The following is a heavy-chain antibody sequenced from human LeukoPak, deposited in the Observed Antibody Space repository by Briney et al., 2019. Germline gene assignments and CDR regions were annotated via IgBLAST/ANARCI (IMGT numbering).Heavy chain of an antibody. J-gene: IGHJ4*02. V-gene: IGHV3-11*05. Sequence: PGGSLRLSCAASGFTFSDYYMTWIRQAPGRGLEWVSYISSSSGYTNYADSVKGRFTISTDNAKNSLYLQMNSLRAEDTAVYYCARDARSGWLALDYWGQGTLVTVSS. D-gene: IGHD6-19*01. CDR1: GFTFSDYY. CDR3: ARDARSGWLALDY. CDR2: ISSSSGYT.